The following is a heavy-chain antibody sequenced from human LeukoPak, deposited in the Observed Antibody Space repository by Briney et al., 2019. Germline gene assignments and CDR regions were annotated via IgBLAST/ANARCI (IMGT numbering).Heavy chain of an antibody. J-gene: IGHJ4*02. D-gene: IGHD5-24*01. CDR3: ARDQVEMATTFDY. V-gene: IGHV4-59*12. Sequence: SETLFLTCTVSGGSINTYYWSWIRQPPGKGLEWIASVYHSGTSNYNPSLRSRVTISVDTSKNQFSLKLSSVTAADTAVYYCARDQVEMATTFDYWGQGTLVTVSS. CDR1: GGSINTYY. CDR2: VYHSGTS.